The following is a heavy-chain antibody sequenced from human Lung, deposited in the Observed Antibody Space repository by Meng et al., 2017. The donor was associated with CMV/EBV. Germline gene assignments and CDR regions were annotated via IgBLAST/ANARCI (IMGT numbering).Heavy chain of an antibody. D-gene: IGHD1-7*01. Sequence: GSLRLXCAVYGGSFSGSYWHWIRQPPGMSLEWTGEIDDTGRTKYSPSLNSRVTMLLDTSKKQFSLKLSSVTAADTAVYYCARLTGTVYVHWFDSWGKGTLVTVSS. J-gene: IGHJ5*01. V-gene: IGHV4-34*01. CDR3: ARLTGTVYVHWFDS. CDR2: IDDTGRT. CDR1: GGSFSGSY.